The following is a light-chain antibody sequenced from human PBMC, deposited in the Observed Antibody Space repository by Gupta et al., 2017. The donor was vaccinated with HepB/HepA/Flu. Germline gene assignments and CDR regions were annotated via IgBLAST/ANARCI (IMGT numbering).Light chain of an antibody. V-gene: IGKV2-28*01. J-gene: IGKJ3*01. CDR3: RQALQAPFT. Sequence: DIVMTQSPLPLSVIPGEPASISCRSSQSLLRDNGYNYLDWYVQKPGQSPQLLINVGSERASGVPDRFSGSGSGTXFTLKIXRVQAEDVGVYYCRQALQAPFTFGXGTKVDIK. CDR1: QSLLRDNGYNY. CDR2: VGS.